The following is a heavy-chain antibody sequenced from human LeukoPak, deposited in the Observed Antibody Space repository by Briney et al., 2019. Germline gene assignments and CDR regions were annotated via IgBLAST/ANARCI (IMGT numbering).Heavy chain of an antibody. CDR3: ARGRYSGFDI. J-gene: IGHJ3*02. Sequence: KGSQTLSLTCALSGDSLFTSGVAWNWISQSPSRGLEWLGRTYYTSRWSNEYAVSLKSRITVNADTSKNQFSLQLNSVTPEDTALYYCARGRYSGFDIWGQGTTVTVSS. CDR1: GDSLFTSGVA. D-gene: IGHD1-26*01. V-gene: IGHV6-1*01. CDR2: TYYTSRWSN.